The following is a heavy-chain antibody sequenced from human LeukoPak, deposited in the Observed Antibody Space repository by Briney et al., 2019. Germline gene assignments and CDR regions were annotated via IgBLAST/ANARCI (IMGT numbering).Heavy chain of an antibody. CDR2: IIPIFGTA. Sequence: GASVKVSCKASGYTFTSYYMHWVRQAPGQGLEWMGGIIPIFGTANYAQKFQGRVAITADESTSTAYMELSSLRSEDTAVYYCARGSPLYSGSYYFDYWGQGTLVTVSS. D-gene: IGHD1-26*01. V-gene: IGHV1-69*13. J-gene: IGHJ4*02. CDR1: GYTFTSYY. CDR3: ARGSPLYSGSYYFDY.